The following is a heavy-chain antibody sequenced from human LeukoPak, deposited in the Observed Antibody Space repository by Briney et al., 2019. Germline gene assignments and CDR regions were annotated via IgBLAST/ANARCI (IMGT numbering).Heavy chain of an antibody. D-gene: IGHD6-19*01. Sequence: SETLSLTCAVYGGSFSGYYWSWIRQPPGKGLEWIGEINHSGSTNYNPFLKSRVTISVDTSKNQFSLKLSSVTAADTAVYYCARSPSPYSSGWYFDYWGQGTLVTVSS. J-gene: IGHJ4*02. V-gene: IGHV4-34*01. CDR1: GGSFSGYY. CDR3: ARSPSPYSSGWYFDY. CDR2: INHSGST.